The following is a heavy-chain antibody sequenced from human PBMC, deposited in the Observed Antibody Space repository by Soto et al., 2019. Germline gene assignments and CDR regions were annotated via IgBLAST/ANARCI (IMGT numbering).Heavy chain of an antibody. CDR2: TNTYTGDT. Sequence: QVYLVQSGAEVKKPGASVKLSCKATGYTFSRYGISWVRQAPGQGLEWMGWTNTYTGDTIYAQKFQGRVSMTTDVLTTTSYMELRSLKSDDTAVYFCARFNVHCSGGTCYSDYWGQGTLVTVSS. V-gene: IGHV1-18*01. CDR1: GYTFSRYG. D-gene: IGHD2-15*01. CDR3: ARFNVHCSGGTCYSDY. J-gene: IGHJ4*02.